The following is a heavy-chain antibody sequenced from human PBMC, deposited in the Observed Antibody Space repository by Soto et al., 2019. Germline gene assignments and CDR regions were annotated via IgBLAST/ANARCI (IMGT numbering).Heavy chain of an antibody. Sequence: QVQLVQSGAEVKQPGSSVKVSCKTSGGTFSTYAIYWVRQAPGQGLEWMGAIIPLFGTADYAQKFQGRVTIIADESTSTAYMELSSLRSEDSAVYYCARPKGSYSSGYYYFDYWGQGTLVTVSS. V-gene: IGHV1-69*01. J-gene: IGHJ4*02. CDR3: ARPKGSYSSGYYYFDY. CDR2: IIPLFGTA. CDR1: GGTFSTYA. D-gene: IGHD6-19*01.